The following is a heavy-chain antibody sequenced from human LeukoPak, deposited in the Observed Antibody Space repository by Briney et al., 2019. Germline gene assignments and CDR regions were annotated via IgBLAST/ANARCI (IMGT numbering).Heavy chain of an antibody. Sequence: GGSLRLSCAASGFTFSDYYMSWIRQPPGKGLEWVSFISSSSSYTMSADSVKGRFTISRDNAKNSLYLQMNSLRAEDTAVYYCARGSRVIDYWGQGTLVTVSS. J-gene: IGHJ4*02. V-gene: IGHV3-11*05. CDR1: GFTFSDYY. CDR2: ISSSSSYT. CDR3: ARGSRVIDY. D-gene: IGHD2-15*01.